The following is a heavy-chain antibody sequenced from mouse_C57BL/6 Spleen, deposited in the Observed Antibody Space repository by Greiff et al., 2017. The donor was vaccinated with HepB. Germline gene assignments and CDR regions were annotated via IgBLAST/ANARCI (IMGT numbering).Heavy chain of an antibody. Sequence: EVKLMESGGDLVKPGGSLKLSCAASGFTFSSYGMSWVRQTPDKRLEWVATISSGGSYTYYPDSVKGRFTISRDNAKNTLYLQMSSLKSEDTAMYYCARSPYYYGSSYRGFAYWGQVTLVTVSA. D-gene: IGHD1-1*01. J-gene: IGHJ3*01. CDR1: GFTFSSYG. CDR2: ISSGGSYT. CDR3: ARSPYYYGSSYRGFAY. V-gene: IGHV5-6*01.